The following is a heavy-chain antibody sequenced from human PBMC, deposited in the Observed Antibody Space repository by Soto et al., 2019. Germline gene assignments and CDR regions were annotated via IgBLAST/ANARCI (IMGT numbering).Heavy chain of an antibody. D-gene: IGHD3-10*01. CDR1: GGSFSGYY. Sequence: QVQLQQWGAGLLKPSETLSLTCAVYGGSFSGYYWSWIRQPPGEGLEWIGEINHSGSTNYNPSLKSRVTRSVDTSKNQFSLKLSSVTAADTAVYYCARRPAGILRVRPYDYWGQGTLVTVSS. CDR3: ARRPAGILRVRPYDY. CDR2: INHSGST. V-gene: IGHV4-34*01. J-gene: IGHJ4*02.